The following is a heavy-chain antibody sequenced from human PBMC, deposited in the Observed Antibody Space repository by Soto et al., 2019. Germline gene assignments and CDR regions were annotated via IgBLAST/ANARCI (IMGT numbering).Heavy chain of an antibody. CDR1: WFSLSTSGVG. V-gene: IGHV2-5*02. J-gene: IGHJ4*02. Sequence: GXTLVSPTQTLTXNCTFSWFSLSTSGVGVVWIRQPPGKALEWLALIYWDDDESYSPCLKSRVTITKDTYKNQVVLTMTNMDPLDKATYYCAHYDSSGYPFAYWGQGTLGTVS. CDR3: AHYDSSGYPFAY. CDR2: IYWDDDE. D-gene: IGHD3-22*01.